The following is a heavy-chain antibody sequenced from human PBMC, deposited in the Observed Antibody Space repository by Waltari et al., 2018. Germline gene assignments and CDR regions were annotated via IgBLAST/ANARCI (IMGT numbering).Heavy chain of an antibody. J-gene: IGHJ6*03. D-gene: IGHD2-2*01. CDR3: ARASSSTSSAGYYYYYYMDV. V-gene: IGHV4-4*07. CDR1: GGSISSYY. Sequence: QVQLQESGPGLVKPSETLSLTCTVSGGSISSYYWSWIRQPAGKGLEWIGRIYTSGSTNYNPSLKSRVTMSVDTSKNQFSLKLSSVTAADTAVYYCARASSSTSSAGYYYYYYMDVWGKGTTVTISS. CDR2: IYTSGST.